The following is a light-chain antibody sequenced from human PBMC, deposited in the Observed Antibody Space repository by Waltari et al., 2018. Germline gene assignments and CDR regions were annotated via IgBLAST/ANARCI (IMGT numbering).Light chain of an antibody. CDR1: QSVLYSSNNKNF. CDR2: WAS. CDR3: QQYYTILRT. V-gene: IGKV4-1*01. J-gene: IGKJ1*01. Sequence: DIVMTQSPDSLAVSLGERATINCKSSQSVLYSSNNKNFLAWYQQKPRQPPRLLIYWASTRESVVPDRFSGSGSGTNFTLTINSLQAEDVAVYYCQQYYTILRTFGQGTKVEIK.